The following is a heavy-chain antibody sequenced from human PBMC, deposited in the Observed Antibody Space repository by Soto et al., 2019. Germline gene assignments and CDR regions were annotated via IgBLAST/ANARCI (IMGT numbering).Heavy chain of an antibody. D-gene: IGHD3-22*01. CDR1: GFSLTTSGAG. CDR2: IYWNDDK. J-gene: IGHJ3*01. Sequence: KESGPTLVKPTQTLTLTCSFSGFSLTTSGAGVGWIRQPPGKALEWLAVIYWNDDKRYSPSLKTRLTITKDTSKNQVLLTMTTMDPVDSATYYCARPHPLMIGTDAFDVWGQGTMVTVSS. CDR3: ARPHPLMIGTDAFDV. V-gene: IGHV2-5*01.